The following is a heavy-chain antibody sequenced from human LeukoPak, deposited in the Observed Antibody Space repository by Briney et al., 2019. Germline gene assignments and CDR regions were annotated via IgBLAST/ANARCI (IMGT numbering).Heavy chain of an antibody. J-gene: IGHJ6*03. CDR3: AREGRGGSFNMDV. CDR2: ISSSSSYI. CDR1: GFTFNIAW. Sequence: GGSLRLSCVTSGFTFNIAWMHWVRQAPGKGLEWVSSISSSSSYIYYADSVKGRFTISRDNAKNSLYLQMNSLRAEDTAVYYCAREGRGGSFNMDVWGKGTTVTVSS. D-gene: IGHD2-15*01. V-gene: IGHV3-21*01.